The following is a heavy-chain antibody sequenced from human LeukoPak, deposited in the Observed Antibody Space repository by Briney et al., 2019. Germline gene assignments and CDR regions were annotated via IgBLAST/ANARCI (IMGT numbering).Heavy chain of an antibody. Sequence: GASVKVSCKASGYTFTGYDMHWVRQAPGQRLEWVGWINPNSGGTHYAQKFQGRVTMTRDTSISTAYMELSRLRSDDTAVYYCARDREGYYDILTGYYGVGAFDIWGQGTMVTVSS. J-gene: IGHJ3*02. V-gene: IGHV1-2*02. CDR2: INPNSGGT. CDR3: ARDREGYYDILTGYYGVGAFDI. CDR1: GYTFTGYD. D-gene: IGHD3-9*01.